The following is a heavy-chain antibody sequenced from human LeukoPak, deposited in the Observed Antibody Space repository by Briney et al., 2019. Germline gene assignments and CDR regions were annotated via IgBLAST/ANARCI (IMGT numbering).Heavy chain of an antibody. CDR1: GYTFTSYD. D-gene: IGHD6-13*01. J-gene: IGHJ5*02. V-gene: IGHV1-8*01. CDR2: MSPNSSDT. CDR3: ARENDYSSSWFVRSLLLSTAEAANWFDP. Sequence: ASVKVSCKASGYTFTSYDFNWVRQATGQRPEWMGWMSPNSSDTGYALKFQDRVTMTRNTSISTAYMELSSLRSDDTAVYYCARENDYSSSWFVRSLLLSTAEAANWFDPWGQGTLVTVSS.